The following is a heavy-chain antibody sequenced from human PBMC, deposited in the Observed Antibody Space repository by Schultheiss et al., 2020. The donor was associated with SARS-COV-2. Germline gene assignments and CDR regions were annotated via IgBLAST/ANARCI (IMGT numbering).Heavy chain of an antibody. J-gene: IGHJ4*02. CDR2: ISGSGGST. D-gene: IGHD3-3*01. CDR1: GFTFSSYA. CDR3: AKDLRRVVTGLSDY. V-gene: IGHV3-23*01. Sequence: GGSLRLSCAASGFTFSSYAMSWVRQAPGKGLEWVSAISGSGGSTYYADSVKGRFTISRDNSKNTLYLQMNSLRAEDTAVYYCAKDLRRVVTGLSDYWGQGTLVTVSS.